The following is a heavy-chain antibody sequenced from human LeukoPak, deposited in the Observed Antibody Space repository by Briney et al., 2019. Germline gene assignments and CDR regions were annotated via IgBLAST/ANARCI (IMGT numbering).Heavy chain of an antibody. Sequence: PGGSLRLSCAASGFTFSGYDMHWVRQATGKGLDWVSAVGTADDTYYSDSVKGRFTIHRENAKNSFHLQMNSLRVEDTGVYYCAKDSLERDLYYYYGMDVWGQGTTVTVSS. CDR1: GFTFSGYD. CDR3: AKDSLERDLYYYYGMDV. V-gene: IGHV3-13*01. D-gene: IGHD1-1*01. CDR2: VGTADDT. J-gene: IGHJ6*02.